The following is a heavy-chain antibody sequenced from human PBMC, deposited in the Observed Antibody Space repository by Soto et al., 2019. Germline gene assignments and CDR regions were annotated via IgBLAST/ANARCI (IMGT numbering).Heavy chain of an antibody. CDR3: AREFQQQLPRGPFTRYYGMDV. J-gene: IGHJ6*02. CDR1: GFTFRSYS. Sequence: GGSLRLSCAASGFTFRSYSMNWVRQAPGKGLEWVSSISSSSYIYYADSVKGRFTISRDNAKNSLYLQMNSLRAEDTAVYYCAREFQQQLPRGPFTRYYGMDVWGQGTTVTVSS. CDR2: ISSSSYI. D-gene: IGHD6-13*01. V-gene: IGHV3-21*01.